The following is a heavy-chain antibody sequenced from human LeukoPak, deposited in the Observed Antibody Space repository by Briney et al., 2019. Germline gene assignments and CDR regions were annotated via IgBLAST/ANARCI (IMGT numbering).Heavy chain of an antibody. Sequence: SETLSLTCTVSGGSIRSSYWSWIRQPPGKGLEWIGHIHYSGSTNYNPSLKSRVTISVDTSKNQFSLNLSSGTAADTAVYYCARRVWATTISRDAFDIWGQGTMVTASS. V-gene: IGHV4-59*01. CDR1: GGSIRSSY. D-gene: IGHD1-26*01. CDR3: ARRVWATTISRDAFDI. CDR2: IHYSGST. J-gene: IGHJ3*02.